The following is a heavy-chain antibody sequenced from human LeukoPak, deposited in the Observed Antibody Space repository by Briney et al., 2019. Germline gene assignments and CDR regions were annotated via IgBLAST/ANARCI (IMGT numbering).Heavy chain of an antibody. Sequence: SETLSLTCAVYGGSFSGYYWSWIRQPPGKGLEWIGEINHSGSTNYNPSLKSRVTISVDTSKNQFSLKLSSVTAADTAVYYCARRETYSSSSSGKRNWFDPWGQGTLVTVSS. D-gene: IGHD6-13*01. V-gene: IGHV4-34*01. J-gene: IGHJ5*02. CDR3: ARRETYSSSSSGKRNWFDP. CDR1: GGSFSGYY. CDR2: INHSGST.